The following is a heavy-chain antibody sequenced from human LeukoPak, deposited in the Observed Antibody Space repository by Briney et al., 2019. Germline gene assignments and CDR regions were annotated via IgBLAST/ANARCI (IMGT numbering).Heavy chain of an antibody. CDR1: GGSFSGYY. D-gene: IGHD6-6*01. CDR2: INHSGST. CDR3: ARDNSSSPLGY. Sequence: SETLSLTCAVYGGSFSGYYWSWIRQPPGKGLEWIWEINHSGSTNYNPSLKSRVTISVDTSKTKFSLKVSFVTAEDTAVYYCARDNSSSPLGYWGQGTLVTVSS. J-gene: IGHJ4*02. V-gene: IGHV4-34*01.